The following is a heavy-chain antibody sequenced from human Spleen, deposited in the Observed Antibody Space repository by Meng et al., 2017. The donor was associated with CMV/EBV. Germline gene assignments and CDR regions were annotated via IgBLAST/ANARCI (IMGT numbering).Heavy chain of an antibody. V-gene: IGHV3-30*04. J-gene: IGHJ4*02. CDR3: ARDRYFDWLFFN. CDR1: GFSFSSYA. CDR2: ISYDGGNK. Sequence: GESLKISCAASGFSFSSYAMHWVRQAPGKGLERVAVISYDGGNKRYADSVKGRFTISRDNSKNTLYLQMNSLRTEDTAVYYCARDRYFDWLFFNCGQGTLVTVSS. D-gene: IGHD3-9*01.